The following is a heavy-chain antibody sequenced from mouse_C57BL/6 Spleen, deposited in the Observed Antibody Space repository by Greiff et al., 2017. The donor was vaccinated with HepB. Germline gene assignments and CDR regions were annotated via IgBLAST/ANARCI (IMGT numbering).Heavy chain of an antibody. J-gene: IGHJ2*01. CDR3: ARRDYGSPLDY. V-gene: IGHV1-85*01. Sequence: VKLMESGPELVKPGASVKLSCKASGYTFTSYDINWVKQRPGQGLEWIGWIYPRDGSTKYNEKFKGKATLTVDTSSSTAYMELHSLTSEDSAVYFCARRDYGSPLDYWGQGTTLTVSS. CDR2: IYPRDGST. D-gene: IGHD1-1*01. CDR1: GYTFTSYD.